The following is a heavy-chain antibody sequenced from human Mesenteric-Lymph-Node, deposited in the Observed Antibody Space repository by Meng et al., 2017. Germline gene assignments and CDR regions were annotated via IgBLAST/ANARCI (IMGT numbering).Heavy chain of an antibody. Sequence: GESLKISCAASGFTFSSYWMHWVRQAPGKGLVWVSRINSDGSSTSYADSVKGRFTISRDNAKNTLYLQMNSLRAEDTAVYYCARSNAGCTNGVCYIVYYGMDVWGQGTTVTVSS. D-gene: IGHD2-8*01. CDR3: ARSNAGCTNGVCYIVYYGMDV. V-gene: IGHV3-74*01. CDR2: INSDGSST. J-gene: IGHJ6*02. CDR1: GFTFSSYW.